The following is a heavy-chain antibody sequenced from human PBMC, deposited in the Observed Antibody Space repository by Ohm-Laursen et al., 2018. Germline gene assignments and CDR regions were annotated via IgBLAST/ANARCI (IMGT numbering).Heavy chain of an antibody. J-gene: IGHJ4*02. CDR2: ISSSATSI. D-gene: IGHD2-8*01. Sequence: SLRLSCTASGFIFSSYEMNWVRQAPGKGLEWVSHISSSATSIFYAGSVKGRFTISRDNAKNSLYLQMNSLRAEDTAVYYCASRYCANGVRPFDYWGQGILVTVSS. CDR1: GFIFSSYE. V-gene: IGHV3-48*03. CDR3: ASRYCANGVRPFDY.